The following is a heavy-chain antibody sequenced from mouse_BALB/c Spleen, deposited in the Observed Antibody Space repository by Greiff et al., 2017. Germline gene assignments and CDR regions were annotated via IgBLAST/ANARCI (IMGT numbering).Heavy chain of an antibody. CDR2: ISDGGSYT. V-gene: IGHV5-4*02. Sequence: EVQVVESGGGLVKPGGSLKLSCAASGFTFSDYYMNWVRQTPEKRLEWVATISDGGSYTYYPDSVKGRCTISRDNAKNNLYLQMSSLKSEDTAMYYCARDRYGGGYFDGWGAGTTVTVAS. CDR3: ARDRYGGGYFDG. D-gene: IGHD1-1*01. CDR1: GFTFSDYY. J-gene: IGHJ1*01.